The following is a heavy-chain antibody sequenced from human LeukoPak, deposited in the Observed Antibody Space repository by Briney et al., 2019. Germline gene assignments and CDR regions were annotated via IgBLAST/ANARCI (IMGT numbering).Heavy chain of an antibody. J-gene: IGHJ4*02. CDR2: IYYSGIT. V-gene: IGHV4-39*01. D-gene: IGHD3-9*01. CDR1: GGSVSSSIYY. CDR3: ESRNDILTGYVFDF. Sequence: PSETLSLTCTVSGGSVSSSIYYWCWIRQPPGKGLEWIGSIYYSGITSYNPSLTSRVTLSVDTSKNEFSLKPTYVTSGDTAVYYCESRNDILTGYVFDFWGQGTLVTVSS.